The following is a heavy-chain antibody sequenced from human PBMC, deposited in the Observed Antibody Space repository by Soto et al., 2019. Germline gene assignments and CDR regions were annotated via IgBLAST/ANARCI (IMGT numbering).Heavy chain of an antibody. CDR1: GFTFSNAW. CDR2: IKTTTDGGTT. V-gene: IGHV3-15*01. CDR3: TTEIHGYRYFDN. J-gene: IGHJ4*02. Sequence: GGSLRLSCAASGFTFSNAWLSWVRQAPGKGLEWVGHIKTTTDGGTTDYAAPVKGRFTISRDDSQNTLYLQMDSLNTEDTAVYFCTTEIHGYRYFDNWGQGTLVTISS. D-gene: IGHD5-18*01.